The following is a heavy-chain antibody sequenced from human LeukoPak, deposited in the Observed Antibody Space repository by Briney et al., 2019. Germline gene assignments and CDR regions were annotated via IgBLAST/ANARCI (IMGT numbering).Heavy chain of an antibody. J-gene: IGHJ5*02. CDR1: GYTFISYG. D-gene: IGHD5-12*01. Sequence: GASVKVSCKASGYTFISYGISWVRQAPGQGLEWMGWISAYNGNTNYAQKLQGRVTMTTDTSTSTAYMELRSLRSDDTAVYYCARDLKWLRPNWFDPWGQGTLVTVSS. CDR2: ISAYNGNT. V-gene: IGHV1-18*01. CDR3: ARDLKWLRPNWFDP.